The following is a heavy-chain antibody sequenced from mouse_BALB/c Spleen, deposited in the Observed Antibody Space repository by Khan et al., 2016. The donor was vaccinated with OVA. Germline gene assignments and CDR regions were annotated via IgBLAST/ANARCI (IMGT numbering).Heavy chain of an antibody. CDR1: GYTFTNYW. CDR3: ARNAYYGNYFDD. J-gene: IGHJ2*01. V-gene: IGHV1S81*02. Sequence: QVQLQQPGAELVKPGASVKLPCKASGYTFTNYWVHWVKQRPGQGLEWIGEIYPSNGRTNYNEKFKSKATLTVDKSSSTAYMQLSSLTSEDSAVDYCARNAYYGNYFDDWGQGTTLTVSS. CDR2: IYPSNGRT. D-gene: IGHD2-10*01.